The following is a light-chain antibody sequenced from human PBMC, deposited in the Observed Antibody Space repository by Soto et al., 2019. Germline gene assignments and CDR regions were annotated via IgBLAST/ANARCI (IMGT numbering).Light chain of an antibody. CDR2: AAS. Sequence: DIQMTQSPSSLSASVGDRVTITCRANQSINSYLNWYQQKPGKAPKLLIYAASRLQSGVPSKVRGSGFGTVFTLTFSILQPEDFATNYCQQSYSPPLTLGGGTKGNIK. CDR3: QQSYSPPLT. J-gene: IGKJ4*01. CDR1: QSINSY. V-gene: IGKV1-39*01.